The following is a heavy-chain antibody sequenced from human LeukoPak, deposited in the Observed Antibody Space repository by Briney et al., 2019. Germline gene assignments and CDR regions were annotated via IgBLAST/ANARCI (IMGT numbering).Heavy chain of an antibody. V-gene: IGHV4-59*08. D-gene: IGHD3-10*01. CDR3: ARKPIFASGRHWYYLDN. J-gene: IGHJ4*02. CDR2: IYYSGST. CDR1: GGSIFSYY. Sequence: SETLSLTCTVSGGSIFSYYWSWIRQPPGKGLEWMGYIYYSGSTNYNPSLKSRVTISVDTSKNQFSLRVSSVTAADTAIYYCARKPIFASGRHWYYLDNWGQGTLVTVSS.